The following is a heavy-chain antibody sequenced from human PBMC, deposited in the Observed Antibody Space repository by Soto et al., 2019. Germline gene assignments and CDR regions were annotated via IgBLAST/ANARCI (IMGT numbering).Heavy chain of an antibody. D-gene: IGHD2-21*01. CDR3: AGVRDPYGMDV. V-gene: IGHV4-34*01. CDR1: SGSFSGYY. Sequence: SETLSLTCAVSSGSFSGYYWSWIRQSPGKGLEWIGEINHSGSTNYNPSLKSRVTMSVDTSKNQFSLKLSSVTAADTTVYFCAGVRDPYGMDVWGQGTTVTVSS. J-gene: IGHJ6*02. CDR2: INHSGST.